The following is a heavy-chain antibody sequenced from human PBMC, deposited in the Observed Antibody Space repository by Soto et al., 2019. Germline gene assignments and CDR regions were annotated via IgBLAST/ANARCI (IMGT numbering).Heavy chain of an antibody. CDR2: IYHSGST. CDR1: GGSISSSNW. J-gene: IGHJ6*02. CDR3: ARVVGGYYYGMDV. D-gene: IGHD2-2*01. V-gene: IGHV4-4*02. Sequence: QVQLQESGPGLVKPSGTLSLTCAVSGGSISSSNWWSWVRQPPGKGLEWIGEIYHSGSTNYNPSLKSLVTIAIDKSKTQFSLKLSSVTAADTAVYYCARVVGGYYYGMDVWGQGTTVTVSS.